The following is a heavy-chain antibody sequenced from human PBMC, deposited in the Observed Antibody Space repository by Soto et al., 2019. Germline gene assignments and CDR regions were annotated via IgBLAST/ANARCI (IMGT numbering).Heavy chain of an antibody. CDR1: GGSISSYY. D-gene: IGHD6-13*01. J-gene: IGHJ5*02. Sequence: QVQLQESGPGLVKPSETLSLTCTVSGGSISSYYWSWIRQPPGKGLEWIGYIYYSGSTNYNPSLKLRVTISVDTSKHQCSLKLSSVTAADTAVYYCARRGGVRSSSWNNWFAPWGQGTLGTFSS. CDR2: IYYSGST. V-gene: IGHV4-59*08. CDR3: ARRGGVRSSSWNNWFAP.